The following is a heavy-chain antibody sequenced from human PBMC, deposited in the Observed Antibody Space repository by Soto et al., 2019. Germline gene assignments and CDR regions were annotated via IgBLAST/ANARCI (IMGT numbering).Heavy chain of an antibody. Sequence: SETLSLTCAVSGGSISGSYYYWGWIRQPPGKGLEWIGESNHSGSTNYNPSLKSRVTISVDTSKNQFSLKLSSVTAADTAVYYCARGPTVTTLRYYSYYGMDVWGQGTTVTVSS. CDR3: ARGPTVTTLRYYSYYGMDV. D-gene: IGHD4-17*01. CDR1: GGSISGSYYY. V-gene: IGHV4-34*01. J-gene: IGHJ6*02. CDR2: SNHSGST.